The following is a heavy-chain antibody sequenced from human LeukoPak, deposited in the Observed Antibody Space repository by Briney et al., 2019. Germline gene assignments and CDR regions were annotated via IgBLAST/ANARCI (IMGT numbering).Heavy chain of an antibody. CDR1: GGSFSGYY. Sequence: SETLSLTCAVYGGSFSGYYWSWIRQPPGKGLEWIGEINHSGSTNYNPSLKSRVTISVDTSKNQFSLKLSSVTAADTAVYYCARGSRYCGSGSYYNARNSNWFDPWGQGTLVTVSS. D-gene: IGHD3-10*01. CDR2: INHSGST. V-gene: IGHV4-34*01. J-gene: IGHJ5*02. CDR3: ARGSRYCGSGSYYNARNSNWFDP.